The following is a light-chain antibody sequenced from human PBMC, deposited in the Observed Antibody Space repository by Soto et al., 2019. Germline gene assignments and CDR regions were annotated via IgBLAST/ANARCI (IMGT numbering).Light chain of an antibody. Sequence: QSLLAHSPSGCRSPGQSVTISFTGTSSDVGGYNYVSCYQQHPGQAAKLMIYEVSERVLGVPDRFSCSTSGSTASGPASPLQAEDEADYYCSSDAGSDKFYVFGAGTQVTV. CDR3: SSDAGSDKFYV. CDR2: EVS. J-gene: IGLJ1*01. V-gene: IGLV2-8*01. CDR1: SSDVGGYNY.